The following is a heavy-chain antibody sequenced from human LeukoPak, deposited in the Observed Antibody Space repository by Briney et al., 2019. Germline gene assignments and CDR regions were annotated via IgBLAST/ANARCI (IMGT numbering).Heavy chain of an antibody. J-gene: IGHJ4*02. D-gene: IGHD3-10*01. CDR2: IYSSGTT. CDR1: GVSISTYY. CDR3: AREANYYGSGSYFEVTFDY. V-gene: IGHV4-59*01. Sequence: SETLSLTCTVSGVSISTYYWSWIRQPPGEGLEWIGYIYSSGTTNYNPSLKSRVTISIDTSKNEFSLRLTSVTAADTAVYYCAREANYYGSGSYFEVTFDYWGQGSLVTVSS.